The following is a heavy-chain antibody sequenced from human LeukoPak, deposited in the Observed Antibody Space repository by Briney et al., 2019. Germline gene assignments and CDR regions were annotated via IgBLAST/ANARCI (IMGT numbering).Heavy chain of an antibody. Sequence: GGSLRLSCTASGLSFSSYNMNWVRQAPGKGPEWVAYITANNTTKYYADSVKGRFTISRDNAKNTLYLQMNSLRAEDTAVYYCAKAREGSRLWFGELSAPDYWGQGTLVTVSS. CDR2: ITANNTTK. D-gene: IGHD3-10*01. V-gene: IGHV3-48*01. CDR1: GLSFSSYN. CDR3: AKAREGSRLWFGELSAPDY. J-gene: IGHJ4*02.